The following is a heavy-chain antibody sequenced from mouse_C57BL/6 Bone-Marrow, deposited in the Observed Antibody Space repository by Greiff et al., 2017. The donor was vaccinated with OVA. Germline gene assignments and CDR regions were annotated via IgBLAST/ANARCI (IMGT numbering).Heavy chain of an antibody. V-gene: IGHV1-39*01. CDR2: INPNYGTT. CDR1: GYSFTDYN. J-gene: IGHJ4*01. CDR3: ASHGYHPFYAMDY. D-gene: IGHD2-2*01. Sequence: VQLKESGPELVKPGASVKISCKASGYSFTDYNMNWVKQSNGKSLEWIGVINPNYGTTSYNQKFKGKATLTVDQSSSTAYMQLNSLTSEDSAVYYCASHGYHPFYAMDYWGQGTSVTVSS.